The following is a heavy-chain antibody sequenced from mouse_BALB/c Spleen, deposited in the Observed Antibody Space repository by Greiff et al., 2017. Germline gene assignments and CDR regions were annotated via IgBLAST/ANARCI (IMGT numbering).Heavy chain of an antibody. CDR3: ARDPGYYYFDY. J-gene: IGHJ2*01. Sequence: EVQLVESGGGLVKPGGSLKLSCAASGFTFSDYYMYWVRQTPEKRLEWVATISDGGSYTYYPDSVKGRFTISRDNAKNNLYLQMSSLKSEDTAMYYCARDPGYYYFDYWGQGTTLTVSS. CDR1: GFTFSDYY. CDR2: ISDGGSYT. V-gene: IGHV5-4*02. D-gene: IGHD2-3*01.